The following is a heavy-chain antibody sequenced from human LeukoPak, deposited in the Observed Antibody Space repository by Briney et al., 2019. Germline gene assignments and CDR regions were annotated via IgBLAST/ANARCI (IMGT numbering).Heavy chain of an antibody. CDR2: IWYDGSNQ. J-gene: IGHJ4*02. V-gene: IGHV3-33*01. CDR3: GRASVGGGFDY. CDR1: GFTFSRFG. Sequence: GGSLRLSCEASGFTFSRFGMHWVRQAPGKGLEWVAVIWYDGSNQDYADSVKGRFTISRDNFKNTLYLQMNSLRVEDTAVYYCGRASVGGGFDYWGQGTLVTVSS. D-gene: IGHD2-15*01.